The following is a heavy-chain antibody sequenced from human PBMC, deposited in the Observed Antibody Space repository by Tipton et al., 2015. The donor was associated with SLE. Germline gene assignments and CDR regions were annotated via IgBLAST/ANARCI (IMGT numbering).Heavy chain of an antibody. Sequence: TLSLTCTVSGGSISSYYWSWIRQPPGEGLEWIGYIYYSGSTNYNPSLKSRVTISVDTSKNQFSLKLSSVTAADTAVYYCARVPINSRIEAFDIWGQGTMVTVSS. CDR1: GGSISSYY. CDR2: IYYSGST. D-gene: IGHD1-1*01. CDR3: ARVPINSRIEAFDI. V-gene: IGHV4-59*01. J-gene: IGHJ3*02.